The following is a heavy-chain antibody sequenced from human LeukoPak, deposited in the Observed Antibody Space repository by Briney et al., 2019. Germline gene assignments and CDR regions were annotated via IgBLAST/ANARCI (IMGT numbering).Heavy chain of an antibody. CDR2: ISAYNGNT. D-gene: IGHD1-1*01. J-gene: IGHJ6*03. CDR3: ARDLSRSSGTAYYYYMDV. Sequence: ASVKVSCKASGYTFTSYGISWVRQAPAQGLEWMGLISAYNGNTNYAQKLQGRVTMTTDTSTSTAYMELRSLRSDDTAVYYCARDLSRSSGTAYYYYMDVWGKGTTVTVSS. V-gene: IGHV1-18*01. CDR1: GYTFTSYG.